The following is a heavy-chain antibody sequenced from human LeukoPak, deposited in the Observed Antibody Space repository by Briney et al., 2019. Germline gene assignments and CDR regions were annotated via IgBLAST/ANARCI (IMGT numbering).Heavy chain of an antibody. CDR3: ARSASGRQWLVHFDY. D-gene: IGHD6-19*01. CDR2: INSDGSST. Sequence: GGSLRLSCAASGFTFSSYWMHWVRQAPGKGLVWVSRINSDGSSTSYADSVKGRFTISRGNAKNTLYLQMNSLRAEDTAVYYCARSASGRQWLVHFDYWGQGTLVTVSS. J-gene: IGHJ4*02. CDR1: GFTFSSYW. V-gene: IGHV3-74*01.